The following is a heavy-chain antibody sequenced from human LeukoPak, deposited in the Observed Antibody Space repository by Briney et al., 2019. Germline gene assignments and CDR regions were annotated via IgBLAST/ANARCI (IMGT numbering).Heavy chain of an antibody. Sequence: GGSLRLSCAASGFTFNSYWMYWVRQAPGKGLVWVSGIKSDGSRTNYADSVKGRFTISRDNAKSTLYLQMNSLRPEDTAVYYCTRDLSGTYMVDYWGQGTLVTVSS. D-gene: IGHD1-26*01. V-gene: IGHV3-74*01. CDR2: IKSDGSRT. CDR3: TRDLSGTYMVDY. J-gene: IGHJ4*02. CDR1: GFTFNSYW.